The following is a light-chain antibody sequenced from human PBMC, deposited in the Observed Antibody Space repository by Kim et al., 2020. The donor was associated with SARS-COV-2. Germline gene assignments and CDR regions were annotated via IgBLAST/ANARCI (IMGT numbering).Light chain of an antibody. Sequence: SLTISLTGTSSDVGGYNYVSWYQQHPGKAPKLMIYDVSNRPSGVSNRFSGSKSGNTASLTISGLQAEDEADYYCSSYTSSSTLVFGTGTKVTVL. CDR3: SSYTSSSTLV. V-gene: IGLV2-14*03. CDR2: DVS. CDR1: SSDVGGYNY. J-gene: IGLJ1*01.